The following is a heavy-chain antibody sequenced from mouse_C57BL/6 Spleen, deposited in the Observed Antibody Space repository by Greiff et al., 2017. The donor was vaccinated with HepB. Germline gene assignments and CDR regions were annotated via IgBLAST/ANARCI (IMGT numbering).Heavy chain of an antibody. CDR3: ARFYYDLFDY. J-gene: IGHJ2*01. D-gene: IGHD2-4*01. CDR2: INPYNGGT. CDR1: GYTFTDYY. V-gene: IGHV1-19*01. Sequence: EVQLVESGPVLVKPGASVKMSCKASGYTFTDYYMNWVKQSHGKSLEWIGVINPYNGGTSYNQKFKGKATLTVDKSSSTAYMELNSLTSEDSAVYYGARFYYDLFDYWGQGTTLTVSS.